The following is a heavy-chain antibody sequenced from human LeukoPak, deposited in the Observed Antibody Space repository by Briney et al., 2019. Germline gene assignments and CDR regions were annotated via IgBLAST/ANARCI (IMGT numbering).Heavy chain of an antibody. J-gene: IGHJ5*02. V-gene: IGHV4-38-2*02. CDR2: MYHSGST. CDR3: ARGPRFGELLWHWFDP. D-gene: IGHD3-10*01. Sequence: PSETLSLTCTVSGYSISSGHYWGWIRQPPGKGLEWIGSMYHSGSTYYNPPLKSRVTISEDTSKNQFSLKLRSVIAADTAVYYCARGPRFGELLWHWFDPWGQGTLVTVSS. CDR1: GYSISSGHY.